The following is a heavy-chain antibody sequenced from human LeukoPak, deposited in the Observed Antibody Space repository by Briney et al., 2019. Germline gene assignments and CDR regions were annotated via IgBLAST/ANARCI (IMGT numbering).Heavy chain of an antibody. Sequence: RGSLRLSCAASGFTFSSFGMHWVRQAPGKGLEWVTFIRFDGSNEYYTDSVKGRFTISRDNSKNTLSLQMNSLRPEDTAVYYCAKDLGLGTRIDFRGQGTLVTVAS. V-gene: IGHV3-30*02. CDR2: IRFDGSNE. CDR3: AKDLGLGTRIDF. D-gene: IGHD1-1*01. CDR1: GFTFSSFG. J-gene: IGHJ4*02.